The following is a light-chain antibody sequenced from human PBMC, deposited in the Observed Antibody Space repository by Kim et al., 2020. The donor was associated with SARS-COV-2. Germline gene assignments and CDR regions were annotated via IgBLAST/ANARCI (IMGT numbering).Light chain of an antibody. CDR2: DVS. V-gene: IGLV2-14*03. CDR1: SSDVGAYNF. J-gene: IGLJ2*01. CDR3: SSLTTSYTVV. Sequence: QSALTQPASVSGSPGQSITISCTGTSSDVGAYNFVSWYQQHPGKAPKLLIYDVSYRPSGVSNRFSGSESVNTASLTISGLQAEDEADYYCSSLTTSYTVVFDGGNKLTV.